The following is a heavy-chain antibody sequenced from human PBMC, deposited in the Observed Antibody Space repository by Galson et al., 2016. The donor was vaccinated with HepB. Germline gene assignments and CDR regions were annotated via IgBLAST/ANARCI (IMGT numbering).Heavy chain of an antibody. Sequence: SLRLSCAASGFTFSDYYMSWIRQAPGKGLEWVAYISSTGTTTYYADSVKGRFPISRDNAKKSLYLQMSSLRAEDTAVYYCAGYYDSSGHEGFDYWGQGTLVTVSS. CDR3: AGYYDSSGHEGFDY. CDR1: GFTFSDYY. D-gene: IGHD3-22*01. J-gene: IGHJ4*02. CDR2: ISSTGTTT. V-gene: IGHV3-11*01.